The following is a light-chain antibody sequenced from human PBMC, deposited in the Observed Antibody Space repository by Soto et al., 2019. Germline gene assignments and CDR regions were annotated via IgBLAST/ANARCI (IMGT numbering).Light chain of an antibody. Sequence: DIQMTQSPSTLSAPVGDRVTITCRASQSITTYLAWYQQKPGKAPKLLIYKASSLESGVPSRLSGSGSGTEFTLTLSSLQPDDFATYYCQQYDSYPYTFGQGTKLEIK. CDR2: KAS. J-gene: IGKJ2*01. CDR3: QQYDSYPYT. V-gene: IGKV1-5*03. CDR1: QSITTY.